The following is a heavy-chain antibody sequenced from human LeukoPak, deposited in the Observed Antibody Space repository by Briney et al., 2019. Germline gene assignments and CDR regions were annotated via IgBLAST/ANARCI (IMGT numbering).Heavy chain of an antibody. CDR1: GGSISSSSCY. Sequence: PSETLSLTCTVSGGSISSSSCYWGWIRQPPGKGLEWIGSIYYSGSTYYNPSLKSRVTISVDTSKNQFSLKLSSVTAADTAVYYCARVVAAVNWFDPWGQGTLVTVSS. J-gene: IGHJ5*02. D-gene: IGHD2-15*01. V-gene: IGHV4-39*01. CDR2: IYYSGST. CDR3: ARVVAAVNWFDP.